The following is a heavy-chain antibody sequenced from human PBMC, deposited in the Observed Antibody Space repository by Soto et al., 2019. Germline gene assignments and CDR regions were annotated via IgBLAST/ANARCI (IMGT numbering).Heavy chain of an antibody. J-gene: IGHJ4*02. Sequence: VQLVQSGAEVKKPGASVKVSCKASGYSFNNYGITWVRQAPGQGLEWMGWISAYNGNRNYAQKLQGRVTVTTDTSTSTAYMELRSLRSDDTAVYYCARVYCDGDCVFDYWGQGTVVTVSS. CDR2: ISAYNGNR. CDR3: ARVYCDGDCVFDY. D-gene: IGHD2-21*02. V-gene: IGHV1-18*01. CDR1: GYSFNNYG.